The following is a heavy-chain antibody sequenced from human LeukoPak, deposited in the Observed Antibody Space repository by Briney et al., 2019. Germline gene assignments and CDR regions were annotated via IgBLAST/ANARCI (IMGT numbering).Heavy chain of an antibody. D-gene: IGHD6-13*01. Sequence: PSETLSLTCTVSGGSISGYYWSWIRRPPGKGLEWIGYIYYSGSPTYNPSVKSRVTMSIDTSKNQLSLKLSSVTATDTAFYYCARHWETSSWYVDYWGQGTLVTVSS. V-gene: IGHV4-59*08. J-gene: IGHJ4*02. CDR3: ARHWETSSWYVDY. CDR1: GGSISGYY. CDR2: IYYSGSP.